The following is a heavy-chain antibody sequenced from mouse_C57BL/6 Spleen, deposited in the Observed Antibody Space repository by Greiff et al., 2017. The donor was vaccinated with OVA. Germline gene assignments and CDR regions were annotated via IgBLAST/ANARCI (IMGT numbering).Heavy chain of an antibody. V-gene: IGHV5-17*01. Sequence: EVKLVESGGGLVKPGGSLKLSCAASGFTFSDYGMHWVRQAPEKGLEWVAYISSGSSTIYYADTVKGRFTISRDNAKNTLFMQMTRLRSEDTAMYYCARSYGSSLDFDYWGQGTTLTVSS. D-gene: IGHD1-1*01. J-gene: IGHJ2*01. CDR1: GFTFSDYG. CDR3: ARSYGSSLDFDY. CDR2: ISSGSSTI.